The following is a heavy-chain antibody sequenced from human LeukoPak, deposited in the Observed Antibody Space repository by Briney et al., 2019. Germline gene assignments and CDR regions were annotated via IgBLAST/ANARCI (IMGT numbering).Heavy chain of an antibody. CDR3: ARGVAESRFLEWFLYRYAH. CDR1: GFTFSSYW. CDR2: INRDGRST. J-gene: IGHJ4*02. Sequence: GGSLRLSCAASGFTFSSYWMHWGRQAPGKGRVWVSRINRDGRSTSYADSVKGRFTISRDNAKNTLYLQMNRLRAEATAVYYCARGVAESRFLEWFLYRYAHWGPATLVTVSS. V-gene: IGHV3-74*01. D-gene: IGHD3-3*01.